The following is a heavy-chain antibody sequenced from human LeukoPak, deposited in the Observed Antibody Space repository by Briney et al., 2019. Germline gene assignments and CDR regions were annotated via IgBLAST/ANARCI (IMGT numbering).Heavy chain of an antibody. CDR1: GGSISSYY. Sequence: TSETLSLTCTVSGGSISSYYWSWIRQPPGKGLEWIGYVDHTGSTNFNPSLNGRVSISRDTSKNLFSLRLRSVTAADTAVYFCARGRVSSSTWYSTYYYYFYMDVWGKGTTVTVSS. CDR2: VDHTGST. CDR3: ARGRVSSSTWYSTYYYYFYMDV. D-gene: IGHD4-11*01. J-gene: IGHJ6*03. V-gene: IGHV4-59*01.